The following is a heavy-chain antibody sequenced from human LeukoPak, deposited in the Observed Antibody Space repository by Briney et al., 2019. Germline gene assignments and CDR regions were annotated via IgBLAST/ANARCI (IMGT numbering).Heavy chain of an antibody. Sequence: HPGGSLRLSCVGSGFTFSRYWLNWVRQAPGKGLEGVASINHNGNVNYYVDSVKGRFTISRDNAKNSLYLQMSNLRAEDTAVYFCARGGGLDVWGQGATATVSS. V-gene: IGHV3-7*03. D-gene: IGHD3-16*01. J-gene: IGHJ6*02. CDR2: INHNGNVN. CDR3: ARGGGLDV. CDR1: GFTFSRYW.